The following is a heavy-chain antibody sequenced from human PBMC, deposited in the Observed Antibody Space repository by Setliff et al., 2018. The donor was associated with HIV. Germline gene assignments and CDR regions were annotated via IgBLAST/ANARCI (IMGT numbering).Heavy chain of an antibody. J-gene: IGHJ4*02. V-gene: IGHV4-39*07. CDR2: VNRGRRT. Sequence: SETLSLTCTVPGGSINRSNYYWSWIRQPPGMGLEWIGEVNRGRRTNYNSSLKSRVTISIDTSRNQFSLTVSSVTAADTAVYYCAREIPYSYGGRGHPLWGQGTLVTVSS. CDR1: GGSINRSNYY. CDR3: AREIPYSYGGRGHPL. D-gene: IGHD3-22*01.